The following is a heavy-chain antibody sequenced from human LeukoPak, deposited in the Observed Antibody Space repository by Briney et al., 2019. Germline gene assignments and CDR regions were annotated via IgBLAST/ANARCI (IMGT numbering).Heavy chain of an antibody. CDR1: GFTFSSYG. D-gene: IGHD5-24*01. J-gene: IGHJ4*02. CDR2: IKQDGSEK. Sequence: PGGSLRLSCAASGFTFSSYGMHWVRQAPGKGLEWVANIKQDGSEKYYVDSVKGRFTISRDNAKNSLYLQMNSLRAEDTAVYYCARASRRDGYDGVLDYWGQGTLVTVSS. V-gene: IGHV3-7*01. CDR3: ARASRRDGYDGVLDY.